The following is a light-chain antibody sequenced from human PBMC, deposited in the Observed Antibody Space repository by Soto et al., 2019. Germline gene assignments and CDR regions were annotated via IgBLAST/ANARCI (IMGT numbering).Light chain of an antibody. J-gene: IGKJ1*01. CDR1: QSVRSN. V-gene: IGKV3-15*01. CDR3: QQYNNWPPWT. CDR2: GAS. Sequence: ETVMTQSPATLSVSPGERATLSCRASQSVRSNLAWFQQKPGQAPRLLVYGASARATGIPARFSGSGSGREFTLTISSLQSEDFAIYYCQQYNNWPPWTFGPGTKVEIK.